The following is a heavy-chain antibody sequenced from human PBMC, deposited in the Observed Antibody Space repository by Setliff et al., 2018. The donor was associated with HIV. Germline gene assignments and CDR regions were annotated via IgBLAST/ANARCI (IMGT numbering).Heavy chain of an antibody. CDR1: GGSLSSYY. Sequence: SETLSLTCTVSGGSLSSYYWSWIRQPAGKGLEWIGRIYSSGTTNYNPSLKSRVTISVDTSKNQFSLKLSSVTAADTAVYYCARPQYPGYYFDYWGQGTLVTVSS. V-gene: IGHV4-4*07. J-gene: IGHJ4*02. CDR3: ARPQYPGYYFDY. CDR2: IYSSGTT. D-gene: IGHD2-2*01.